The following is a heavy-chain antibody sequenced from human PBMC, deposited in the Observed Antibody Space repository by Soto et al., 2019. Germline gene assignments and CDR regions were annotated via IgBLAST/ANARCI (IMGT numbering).Heavy chain of an antibody. J-gene: IGHJ4*02. V-gene: IGHV3-23*01. D-gene: IGHD1-26*01. Sequence: PGGSLRLSSAASGFTFSSYAMSWVRQAPGKGLEWVSAISGSGGSTYYADSVKGRFTISRDNSKNTLYLQMNSLRAEDTAVYYCAKVRPRVLYSGSYYDYWGQGTLVTVSS. CDR3: AKVRPRVLYSGSYYDY. CDR2: ISGSGGST. CDR1: GFTFSSYA.